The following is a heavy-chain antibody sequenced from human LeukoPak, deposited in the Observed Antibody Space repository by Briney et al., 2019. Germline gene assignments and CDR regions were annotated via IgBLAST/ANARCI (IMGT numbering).Heavy chain of an antibody. Sequence: GASVKVSCKASGYTFTSYDINWVRQATGQGLEWMGWMNPNSGNTGYAQKFQGRVTMTRNTSISIAYMELSSLRSEDTAVYYCARALVVVAATHWFDPWGQGTLVTVSS. CDR2: MNPNSGNT. CDR1: GYTFTSYD. D-gene: IGHD2-15*01. CDR3: ARALVVVAATHWFDP. J-gene: IGHJ5*02. V-gene: IGHV1-8*01.